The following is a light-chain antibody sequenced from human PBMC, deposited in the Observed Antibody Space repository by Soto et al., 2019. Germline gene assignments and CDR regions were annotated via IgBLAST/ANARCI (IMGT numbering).Light chain of an antibody. CDR2: DVS. Sequence: QSVLTQPASVSASPGQSITISCTGTSSDVGGYNYVSWYQQHPGKAPKFMIYDVSNRPSGVSNRFSSSKSGNTASLTISGIQAEDEADYYCSSYTTSNTRQIVFGTGTKVTVL. CDR1: SSDVGGYNY. J-gene: IGLJ1*01. CDR3: SSYTTSNTRQIV. V-gene: IGLV2-14*01.